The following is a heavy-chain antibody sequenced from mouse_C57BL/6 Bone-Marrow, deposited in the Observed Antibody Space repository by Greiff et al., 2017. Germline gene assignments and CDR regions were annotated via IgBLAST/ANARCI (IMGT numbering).Heavy chain of an antibody. CDR1: GFTFSDYG. V-gene: IGHV5-17*01. D-gene: IGHD1-1*01. CDR2: ISSGSSTI. CDR3: ARGGYYGSYYFDY. J-gene: IGHJ2*01. Sequence: EVNLVESGGGLVKPGGSLKLSCAASGFTFSDYGMHWVRQAPEKGLEWVAYISSGSSTIYYADTVKGRFTISRDNAKNTLFLQMTSLRSEDTAMYYCARGGYYGSYYFDYWGQGTTLTVSS.